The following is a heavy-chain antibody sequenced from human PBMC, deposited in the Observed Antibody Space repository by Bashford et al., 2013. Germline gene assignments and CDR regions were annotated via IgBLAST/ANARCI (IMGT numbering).Heavy chain of an antibody. CDR1: GDSITSGSHY. D-gene: IGHD3-3*01. V-gene: IGHV4-61*03. Sequence: SETLSLTCTVSGDSITSGSHYWTWGPPDPGKGLEWIGEVYHSGWTNYDSSLAGRITMSVDTSKNLFSLKLTSVTAADTAVYFCAKDRVPRSGYLDSWGQGILVTVSS. CDR3: AKDRVPRSGYLDS. J-gene: IGHJ4*02. CDR2: VYHSGWT.